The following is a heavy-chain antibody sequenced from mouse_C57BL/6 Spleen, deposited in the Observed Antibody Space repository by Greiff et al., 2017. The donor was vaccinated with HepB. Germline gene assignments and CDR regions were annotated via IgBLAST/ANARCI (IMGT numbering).Heavy chain of an antibody. V-gene: IGHV3-6*01. D-gene: IGHD1-1*01. CDR2: ISYDGSN. J-gene: IGHJ2*01. Sequence: DVQLQESGPGLVKPSQSLSLTCSVTGYSITSGYYWNWIRQFPGNKLEWMGYISYDGSNNYNPSLKNRISITRDTSKNQFFLKLNSVTTEDTATYYCARAGTTDYFDYWGQGTTLTVSS. CDR3: ARAGTTDYFDY. CDR1: GYSITSGYY.